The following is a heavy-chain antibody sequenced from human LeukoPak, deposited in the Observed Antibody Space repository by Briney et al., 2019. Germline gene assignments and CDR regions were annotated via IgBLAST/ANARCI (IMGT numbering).Heavy chain of an antibody. Sequence: GGSLRLSCAASGFTFSSYGMHWVRQAPGKGLEWVAVISYDGSDKYYPDSVKGRFTISRDDSKNTLYLQLNSLRAEDTAVYYCARGGGRFYDSSGYDYWGQGTLVTVSS. V-gene: IGHV3-30*03. CDR3: ARGGGRFYDSSGYDY. J-gene: IGHJ4*02. D-gene: IGHD3-22*01. CDR2: ISYDGSDK. CDR1: GFTFSSYG.